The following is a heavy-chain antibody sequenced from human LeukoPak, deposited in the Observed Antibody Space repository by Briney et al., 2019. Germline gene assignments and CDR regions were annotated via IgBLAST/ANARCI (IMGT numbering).Heavy chain of an antibody. CDR1: GFTFSSYA. J-gene: IGHJ5*02. D-gene: IGHD3-10*01. V-gene: IGHV3-23*01. Sequence: PGGSLRLFCAASGFTFSSYAMSWVRQAPGKGLEWVSAIRGSGGSTFYTDSVKGRFTISRDNFKNTLYLQMSSLRPEDTALYYCARDRAGAQSWVALDPWGQGTLVTVSS. CDR3: ARDRAGAQSWVALDP. CDR2: IRGSGGST.